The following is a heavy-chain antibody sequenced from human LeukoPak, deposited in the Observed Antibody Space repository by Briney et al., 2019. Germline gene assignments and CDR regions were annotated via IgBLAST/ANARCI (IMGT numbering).Heavy chain of an antibody. J-gene: IGHJ3*02. Sequence: SQTLSLTCTVSGGSISSGDYYWSWIRQPPGKGLEWIGYIYYSGSTYYNPSLKSRVTISVDTSKNQFSLKLSSVTAADTAVYYCAGDGKLVGAIRSDAFDIWGQGTMVTVSS. CDR2: IYYSGST. V-gene: IGHV4-30-4*08. CDR3: AGDGKLVGAIRSDAFDI. D-gene: IGHD1-26*01. CDR1: GGSISSGDYY.